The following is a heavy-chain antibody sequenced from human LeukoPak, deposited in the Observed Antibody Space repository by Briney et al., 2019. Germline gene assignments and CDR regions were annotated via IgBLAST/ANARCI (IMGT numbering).Heavy chain of an antibody. D-gene: IGHD6-13*01. V-gene: IGHV4-59*08. J-gene: IGHJ5*02. CDR2: IYYSGST. CDR1: GGSISSYY. CDR3: ARRGSSSWTRAFWFDP. Sequence: SETPSLTCTVSGGSISSYYWSWIRQPPGKGLEWIGYIYYSGSTNYNPSLKSRVTISVDTSKNQFSLKLSSVTAADTAVYYCARRGSSSWTRAFWFDPWGQGTLVTVSS.